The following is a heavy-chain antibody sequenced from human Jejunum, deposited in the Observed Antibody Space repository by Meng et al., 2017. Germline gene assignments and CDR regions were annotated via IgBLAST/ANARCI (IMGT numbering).Heavy chain of an antibody. CDR3: ARDPTSVVPVAIRNWFDP. V-gene: IGHV4-39*06. CDR1: GGSISSSSYY. Sequence: RRRRQGSGPVLVQPSETLSLTCTVSGGSISSSSYYWGWIRQPPGKGLEWIGSIYYSGSTYYNPSLKSRVSISVDTSKNQFSLKLSSVTAADTALYYCARDPTSVVPVAIRNWFDPWGQGTLVTVSS. J-gene: IGHJ5*02. CDR2: IYYSGST. D-gene: IGHD2-2*01.